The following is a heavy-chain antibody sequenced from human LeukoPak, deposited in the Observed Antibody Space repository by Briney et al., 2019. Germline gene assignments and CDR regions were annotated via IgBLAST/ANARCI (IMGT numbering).Heavy chain of an antibody. J-gene: IGHJ4*02. V-gene: IGHV4-61*05. D-gene: IGHD3-22*01. CDR3: ARVFYDSSGIDY. Sequence: SETLSLTCTVSGGSISTSNYYWGWIRQPPGKGLEWIGNIFYSGSTNYNPSLKSRVTISVDTSKNQFSLKLSSVTAADTAVYYCARVFYDSSGIDYWGQGTLVTVSS. CDR2: IFYSGST. CDR1: GGSISTSNYY.